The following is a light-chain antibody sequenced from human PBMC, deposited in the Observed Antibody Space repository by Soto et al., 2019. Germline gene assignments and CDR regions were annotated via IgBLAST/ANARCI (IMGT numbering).Light chain of an antibody. J-gene: IGKJ1*01. Sequence: EIVMTQSPLSLPVTPGEPASISCRSSQSLLQSNGYNSLDWYQQKPGQAPRLLIYGASNRATGIPDRFSGSGSGTDFTLTISRLEPEDFAVYYCQQYGSSGTFGQGTKVDI. V-gene: IGKV3-20*01. CDR2: GAS. CDR3: QQYGSSGT. CDR1: QSLLQSNGYNS.